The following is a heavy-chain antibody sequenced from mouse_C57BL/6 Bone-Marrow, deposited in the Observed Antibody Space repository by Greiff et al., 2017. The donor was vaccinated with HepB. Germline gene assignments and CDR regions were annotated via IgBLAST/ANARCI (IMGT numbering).Heavy chain of an antibody. CDR1: GYTFTSYW. Sequence: QVQLQQPGAELVKPGASVKLSCKASGYTFTSYWMHWVKQRPGQGLEWIGMIHPNSGSTNYNEKFKSKATLTVDKSSSTAYMQLSSLTSEDSAVYYCEGVTTYVFDYWGQGTTLTVSS. J-gene: IGHJ2*01. CDR2: IHPNSGST. D-gene: IGHD2-2*01. CDR3: EGVTTYVFDY. V-gene: IGHV1-64*01.